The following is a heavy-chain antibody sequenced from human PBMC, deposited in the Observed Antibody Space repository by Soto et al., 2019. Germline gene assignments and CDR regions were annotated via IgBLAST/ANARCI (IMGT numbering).Heavy chain of an antibody. Sequence: EVQLVESGGGLVQPGGSLRLSCAASGFTFSSYWMHWVRQAPGKGLVWVSRISNDERSTSYADSVKGRFTISRDNAKKTLYLQINSLRAEDTAVYYCSRGRYYGMDVWGQGTTVSV. V-gene: IGHV3-74*01. CDR1: GFTFSSYW. J-gene: IGHJ6*02. CDR2: ISNDERST. CDR3: SRGRYYGMDV.